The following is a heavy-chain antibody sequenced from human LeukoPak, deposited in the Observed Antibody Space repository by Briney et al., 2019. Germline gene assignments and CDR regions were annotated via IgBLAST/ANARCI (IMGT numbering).Heavy chain of an antibody. CDR3: ARDSQLRYFDWLPLGY. V-gene: IGHV3-30*02. D-gene: IGHD3-9*01. Sequence: GGSLRLSCAASGFTFSSYGIHWVRQAPGKGLEWVTFIRYDGSNKYYADSVKGRFTISRDNSKNTVYLQMNSLRGEDTAVYYCARDSQLRYFDWLPLGYWGQGTLVTVSS. J-gene: IGHJ4*02. CDR1: GFTFSSYG. CDR2: IRYDGSNK.